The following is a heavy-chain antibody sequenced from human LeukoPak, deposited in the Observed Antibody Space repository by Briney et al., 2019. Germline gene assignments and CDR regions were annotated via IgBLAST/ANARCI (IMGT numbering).Heavy chain of an antibody. V-gene: IGHV4-59*01. J-gene: IGHJ4*02. Sequence: SETLSLTCTVSGGSISTYYWSSMRQPPGKGLEWIGYYSGNTNYNPSLKSRVTISVDTSKNQFSLKLSSVTAADTALYYCARHYCSGGSCYLGFDYWGQGTLVTVSS. CDR1: GGSISTYY. CDR3: ARHYCSGGSCYLGFDY. CDR2: YSGNT. D-gene: IGHD2-15*01.